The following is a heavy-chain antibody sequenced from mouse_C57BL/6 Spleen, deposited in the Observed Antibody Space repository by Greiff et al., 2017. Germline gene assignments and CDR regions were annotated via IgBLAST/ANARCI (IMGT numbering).Heavy chain of an antibody. Sequence: VQLQQSGPELVKPGASVKIPCKASGYTFTDYNMDWVKQSHGKSLEWIGDINPNNGGTIYNQKFKGKATLTVDKSSSTAYMELRSLTSEDTAVYYCARYGNYEIYYAMDYWGQGTSVTVSS. J-gene: IGHJ4*01. V-gene: IGHV1-18*01. D-gene: IGHD2-1*01. CDR3: ARYGNYEIYYAMDY. CDR2: INPNNGGT. CDR1: GYTFTDYN.